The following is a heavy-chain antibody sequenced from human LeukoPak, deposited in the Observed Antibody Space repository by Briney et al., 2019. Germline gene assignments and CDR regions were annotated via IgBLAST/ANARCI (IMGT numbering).Heavy chain of an antibody. V-gene: IGHV4-61*02. CDR2: IYISGST. Sequence: SETLSLTCTVSGGSISSSSYCWSWIRQPAGKGLEWIGRIYISGSTDYNPTLKRRLTISLDTSKNQFSLNLRSVTAADTAVYYCAREREGPYGYLAYCGQATLVTASS. J-gene: IGHJ4*02. CDR3: AREREGPYGYLAY. D-gene: IGHD4-17*01. CDR1: GGSISSSSYC.